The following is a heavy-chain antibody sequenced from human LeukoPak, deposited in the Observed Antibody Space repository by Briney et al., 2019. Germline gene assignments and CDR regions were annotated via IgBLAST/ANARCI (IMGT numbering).Heavy chain of an antibody. CDR2: IYYSGST. Sequence: SETLSLTCTVSGGSITSYYWSWIRQPPGKGLECIGFIYYSGSTYYNPSLKSRVTISVDTSKNQFSLKLSSVTAADTAVYYCARVRRDGYNSPDYWGQGTLVTVSS. V-gene: IGHV4-59*01. CDR1: GGSITSYY. CDR3: ARVRRDGYNSPDY. D-gene: IGHD5-24*01. J-gene: IGHJ4*02.